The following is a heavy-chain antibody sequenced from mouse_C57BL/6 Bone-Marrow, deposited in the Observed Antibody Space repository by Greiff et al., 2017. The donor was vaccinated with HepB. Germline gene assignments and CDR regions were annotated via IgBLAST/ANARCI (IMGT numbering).Heavy chain of an antibody. CDR1: EYEFPSHD. Sequence: EVMLVESGGGLVQPGESLKLSCESYEYEFPSHDRPWVRKTPEKRLELVAAINSDGGSTYYPDTMERRFIISRDNAKKTLYLQMSSLSSEDTALYYCARNGYYGSSPWFAYWGQGTLVTVSA. J-gene: IGHJ3*01. D-gene: IGHD1-1*01. V-gene: IGHV5-2*01. CDR3: ARNGYYGSSPWFAY. CDR2: INSDGGST.